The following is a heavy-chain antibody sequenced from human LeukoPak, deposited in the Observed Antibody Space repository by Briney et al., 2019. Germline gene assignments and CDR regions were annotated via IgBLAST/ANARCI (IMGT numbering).Heavy chain of an antibody. CDR2: INHSGST. V-gene: IGHV4-30-2*01. D-gene: IGHD1-26*01. Sequence: SQTLSLTCAVSGGSISSGGYSWSWIRQPPGKGLEWIGEINHSGSTNYNPSLKSRVTISVDTSKNQFSLKLSSVTAADTAVYYCARRVGAGFDYWGQGTLVTVSS. CDR1: GGSISSGGYS. CDR3: ARRVGAGFDY. J-gene: IGHJ4*02.